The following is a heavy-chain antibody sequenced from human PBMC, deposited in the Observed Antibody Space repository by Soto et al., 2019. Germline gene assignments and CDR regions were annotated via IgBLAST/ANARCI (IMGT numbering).Heavy chain of an antibody. J-gene: IGHJ4*02. CDR1: GGSISSGDYY. D-gene: IGHD4-17*01. V-gene: IGHV4-30-4*01. CDR2: IYYSGST. Sequence: PSETLSLTCTVSGGSISSGDYYWSWIRQPPGKGLEWIGYIYYSGSTYYNPSLKSRVTISVDTSKNQFSLKLSSVTAADTAVYYCARVGGYGDYYFDYWGQGTLVTVS. CDR3: ARVGGYGDYYFDY.